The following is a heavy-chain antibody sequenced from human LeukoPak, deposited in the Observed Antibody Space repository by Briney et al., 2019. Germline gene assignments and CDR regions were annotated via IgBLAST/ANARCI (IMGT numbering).Heavy chain of an antibody. D-gene: IGHD5-12*01. Sequence: GGSVTLSCAASGIPFSSFWMSWVRQAPGKGLEWVANIKQDGSEKYYVDSVKGRFTISRDNAKNSLYLQMNSLRAEDTAVYYCARPIVATNLDYWGQGTLVTVSS. CDR2: IKQDGSEK. V-gene: IGHV3-7*05. CDR1: GIPFSSFW. J-gene: IGHJ4*02. CDR3: ARPIVATNLDY.